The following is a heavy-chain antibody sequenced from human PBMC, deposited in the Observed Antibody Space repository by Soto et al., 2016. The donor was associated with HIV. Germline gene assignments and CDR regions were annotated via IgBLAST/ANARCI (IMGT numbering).Heavy chain of an antibody. D-gene: IGHD1-26*01. CDR1: GYTFTSYG. V-gene: IGHV1-46*01. CDR2: VNPSGGST. J-gene: IGHJ4*02. Sequence: QVQLVQSGAEVKKPGASVKVSCKASGYTFTSYGISWVRQAPGQGLEWMGVVNPSGGSTTMTRDTSTSTVDMELSSLRSEDTAVYYCARAASGARWDFDYWGQGTLVTVSS. CDR3: ARAASGARWDFDY.